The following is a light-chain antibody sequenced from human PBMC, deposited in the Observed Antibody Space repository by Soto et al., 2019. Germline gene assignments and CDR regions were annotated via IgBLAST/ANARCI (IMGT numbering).Light chain of an antibody. CDR3: CSYAGSYTFV. J-gene: IGLJ1*01. V-gene: IGLV2-11*01. CDR1: SSDVGGYSY. Sequence: QSALTQPRSVSGSPGQSVTISCTGTSSDVGGYSYVSWYRQHPGKAPKVMIYDVSKRPSGVPDRFSGSKSGDTASLTISGLQAEDEADYYCCSYAGSYTFVLGSGTKVTVL. CDR2: DVS.